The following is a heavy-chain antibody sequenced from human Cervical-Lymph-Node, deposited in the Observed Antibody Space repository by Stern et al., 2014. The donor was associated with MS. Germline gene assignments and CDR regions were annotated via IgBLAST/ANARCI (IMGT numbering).Heavy chain of an antibody. Sequence: QVQLVHSGAEVKKPGASVTVSCKASGYTFTSYDINWVRQATGQGLEWMXWMTPNSGNTGYAQKFQGRVTMTRNTSISTAYMELSSLRSEDTAVYYCARDCKLRRFGSRGWFDPWGQGTLVTVSS. CDR3: ARDCKLRRFGSRGWFDP. V-gene: IGHV1-8*01. CDR2: MTPNSGNT. D-gene: IGHD3-10*01. J-gene: IGHJ5*02. CDR1: GYTFTSYD.